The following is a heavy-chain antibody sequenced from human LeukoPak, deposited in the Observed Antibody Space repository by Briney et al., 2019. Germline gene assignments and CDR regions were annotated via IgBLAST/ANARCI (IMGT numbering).Heavy chain of an antibody. Sequence: SETPSLTCTVSGGSMSGFFWSWIRRPAGKGLEWIGRVYMTDSATCSPSLKSRVSMSIDTSKKQFSLRLRSVTAADTAVYYCARDMRLITSAFDVWGQGTTVTVSS. CDR2: VYMTDSA. D-gene: IGHD2-2*01. CDR3: ARDMRLITSAFDV. CDR1: GGSMSGFF. V-gene: IGHV4-4*07. J-gene: IGHJ3*01.